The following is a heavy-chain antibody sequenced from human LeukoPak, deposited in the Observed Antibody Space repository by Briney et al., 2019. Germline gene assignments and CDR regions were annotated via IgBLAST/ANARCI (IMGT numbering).Heavy chain of an antibody. CDR3: ARTSISSSSWYGCFQH. J-gene: IGHJ1*01. V-gene: IGHV3-48*04. Sequence: GGSLRLSCAASGFTFSSYSMNWVRQAPGKGLEWVSYISSSSSTIYYADSVKGRFTISRDNAKNSLYPQMDSLRAEDTAVYYCARTSISSSSWYGCFQHWGQGTLVTVSS. D-gene: IGHD6-13*01. CDR2: ISSSSSTI. CDR1: GFTFSSYS.